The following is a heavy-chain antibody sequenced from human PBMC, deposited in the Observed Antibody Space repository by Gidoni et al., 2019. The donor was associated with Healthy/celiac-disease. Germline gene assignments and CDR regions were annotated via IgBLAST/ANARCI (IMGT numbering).Heavy chain of an antibody. J-gene: IGHJ1*01. CDR1: GGSISSSSYY. CDR3: ARHEGYGDYDGYFQH. D-gene: IGHD4-17*01. CDR2: IYYSGST. V-gene: IGHV4-39*01. Sequence: QLQLQESGPGLVKPSETLSLTCTVSGGSISSSSYYWGWIRQPPGKGLEWIGSIYYSGSTYYNPSLKSRVTISVDTSKNQFSLKLSSVTAADTAVYYCARHEGYGDYDGYFQHWGQGTLVTVSS.